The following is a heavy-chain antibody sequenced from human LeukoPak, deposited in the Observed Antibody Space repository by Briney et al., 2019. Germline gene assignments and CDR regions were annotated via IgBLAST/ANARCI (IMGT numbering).Heavy chain of an antibody. CDR2: ISSSSSYI. Sequence: GGSLRLSCAASGFTFSSYSMNWVRQAPGKGLEWVSSISSSSSYIYYADSVKGRFTISRDNAKNSLYLQMNSLRAEDTAVYYCARYGPIVVLVADHAFDILGQGTMVTVSS. CDR3: ARYGPIVVLVADHAFDI. V-gene: IGHV3-21*01. D-gene: IGHD2-15*01. J-gene: IGHJ3*02. CDR1: GFTFSSYS.